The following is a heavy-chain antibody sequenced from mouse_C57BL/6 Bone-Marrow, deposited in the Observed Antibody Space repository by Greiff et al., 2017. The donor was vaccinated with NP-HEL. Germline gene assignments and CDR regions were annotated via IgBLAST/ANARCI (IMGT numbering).Heavy chain of an antibody. CDR3: ARGYYGSSSLLYY. D-gene: IGHD1-1*01. J-gene: IGHJ2*01. CDR1: GFTFSDYG. V-gene: IGHV5-17*01. Sequence: EVKLEESGGGLVKPGGSLKLSCAASGFTFSDYGMHWVRQAPEKGLEWVAYISSGSSTIYYADTVKGRFTISRDNAKNTLFLQMTSLRSEDTAMYYCARGYYGSSSLLYYWGQGTTLTVSS. CDR2: ISSGSSTI.